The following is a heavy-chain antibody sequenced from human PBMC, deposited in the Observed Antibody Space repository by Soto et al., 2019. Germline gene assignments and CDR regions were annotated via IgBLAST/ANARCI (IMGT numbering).Heavy chain of an antibody. CDR3: GRTYAGG. Sequence: LQSGGGVVQPGESLRLSCAASGFSLRDHALSWVRQAAGGGLEWVSGISGSEDRTNYADFVRGRFIISKDRAKNTLCLDMSGVRVDDTAVYFCGRTYAGGWSQGSLVTVSS. V-gene: IGHV3-23*01. CDR1: GFSLRDHA. J-gene: IGHJ4*02. CDR2: ISGSEDRT. D-gene: IGHD3-10*01.